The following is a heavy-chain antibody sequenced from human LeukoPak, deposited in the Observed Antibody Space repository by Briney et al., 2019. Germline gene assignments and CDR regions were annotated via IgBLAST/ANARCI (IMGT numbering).Heavy chain of an antibody. J-gene: IGHJ6*03. CDR3: ARAGGRRYCSSTSCYRDYYYMDV. V-gene: IGHV4-59*08. CDR2: IYYSGST. CDR1: GGSISSYY. Sequence: SETLSLTCTVSGGSISSYYWSWIRQPPGKGLEWIGYIYYSGSTNYNPSLKSRVTISVDTSKNQFSLKLSSVTAADTAVYYCARAGGRRYCSSTSCYRDYYYMDVWGKGTTVTVSS. D-gene: IGHD2-2*01.